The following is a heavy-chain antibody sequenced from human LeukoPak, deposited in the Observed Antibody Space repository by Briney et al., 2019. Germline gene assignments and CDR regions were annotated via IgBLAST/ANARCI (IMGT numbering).Heavy chain of an antibody. D-gene: IGHD1-26*01. CDR3: ARGDRLGATAEEYYFDY. V-gene: IGHV3-30*03. Sequence: GSLRLSCAASGFTFSSYGMHWVRQAPGKGLEWVAVISYDGSNKFYADSVRGRFTISRDNSKNTLSLQMNSLRDEDTAVYYCARGDRLGATAEEYYFDYWGQGTLVTVSS. CDR2: ISYDGSNK. J-gene: IGHJ4*02. CDR1: GFTFSSYG.